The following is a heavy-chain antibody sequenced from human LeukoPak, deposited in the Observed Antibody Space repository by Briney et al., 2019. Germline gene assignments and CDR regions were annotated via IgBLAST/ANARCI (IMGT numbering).Heavy chain of an antibody. CDR3: ASFPGPEGWDGMDV. J-gene: IGHJ6*02. Sequence: ASVKVSCKASGYTFTSYGISWVRQAPGQGLEWMGWISAYNDNTNYAQKLQDRVTMTTDTSTSTAYMELRSLRSEDTAVYYCASFPGPEGWDGMDVWGQGTTVTVSS. CDR1: GYTFTSYG. V-gene: IGHV1-18*01. CDR2: ISAYNDNT. D-gene: IGHD1-26*01.